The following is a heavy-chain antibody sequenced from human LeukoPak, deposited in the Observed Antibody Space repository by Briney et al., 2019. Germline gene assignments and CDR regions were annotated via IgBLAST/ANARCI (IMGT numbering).Heavy chain of an antibody. V-gene: IGHV3-49*04. D-gene: IGHD5-24*01. CDR3: TRVIGWLQLDTIFDY. CDR2: IRSKAYGGTT. CDR1: GFTFGDYA. J-gene: IGHJ4*02. Sequence: GGSLRLSCTASGFTFGDYAMSWVRQAPGKGLEWVGFIRSKAYGGTTEYAASVKGRFTISRDDSKSIAYLQMNSLKTEDTAVYYCTRVIGWLQLDTIFDYWGQGTLVTVSS.